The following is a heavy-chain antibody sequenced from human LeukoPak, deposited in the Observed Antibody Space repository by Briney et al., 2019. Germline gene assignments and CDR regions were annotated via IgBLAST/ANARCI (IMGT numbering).Heavy chain of an antibody. Sequence: KTGGSLRLSCAASGFTFSDYYMSWIRQAPGKGLEWVSYITNSGSTIYYADSVKGRFTISRDNAKNSLYLQMNSLRPEDTALYYCTKDSVAMVTTSDYWGQGTLVTVSS. D-gene: IGHD5-18*01. CDR1: GFTFSDYY. J-gene: IGHJ4*02. CDR3: TKDSVAMVTTSDY. V-gene: IGHV3-11*01. CDR2: ITNSGSTI.